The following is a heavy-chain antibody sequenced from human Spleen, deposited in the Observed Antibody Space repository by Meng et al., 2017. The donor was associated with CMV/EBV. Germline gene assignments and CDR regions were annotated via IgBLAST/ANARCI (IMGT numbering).Heavy chain of an antibody. CDR3: ARHIAVAGTWTSRPYYYYGMDV. CDR1: GFTFDDYG. CDR2: INWNGGGT. V-gene: IGHV3-20*04. D-gene: IGHD6-13*01. Sequence: GESLKISCAASGFTFDDYGMSWVRLAPGKGLEWVSGINWNGGGTGYADAVKGRFTISRDNAKNSLYLQMNSLRAEDTALYYCARHIAVAGTWTSRPYYYYGMDVWGQGTTVTVSS. J-gene: IGHJ6*02.